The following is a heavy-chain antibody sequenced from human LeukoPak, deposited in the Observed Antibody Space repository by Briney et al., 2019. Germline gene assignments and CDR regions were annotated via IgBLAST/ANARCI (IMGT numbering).Heavy chain of an antibody. J-gene: IGHJ6*03. CDR3: ARSDCSSTSCYMDV. Sequence: PGGSLRLSCAASGFTFSSYSMNWVRQAPGKGLEWVSSISSSSSYIYYADSVKGRFTISRDNAKNSLYLQMNSLRAEDTAVYYCARSDCSSTSCYMDVWGKGTTVTVSS. CDR1: GFTFSSYS. D-gene: IGHD2-2*01. CDR2: ISSSSSYI. V-gene: IGHV3-21*04.